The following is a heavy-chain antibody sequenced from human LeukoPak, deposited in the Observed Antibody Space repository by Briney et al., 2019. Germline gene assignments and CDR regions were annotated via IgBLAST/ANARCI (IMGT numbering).Heavy chain of an antibody. CDR1: GGSISSHY. Sequence: SETLSLTCTVSGGSISSHYWSWIRQPPGKTLECIGYIYYSGSTNYNPSLRSRVTISVDSSKNQFSLKLSSVTAADTAVYYCARGSGQWGFDSWGQGTLVTVSS. V-gene: IGHV4-59*11. J-gene: IGHJ4*02. CDR2: IYYSGST. CDR3: ARGSGQWGFDS. D-gene: IGHD3-10*01.